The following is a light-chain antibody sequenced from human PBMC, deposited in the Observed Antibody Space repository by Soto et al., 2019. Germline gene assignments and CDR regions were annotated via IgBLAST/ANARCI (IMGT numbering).Light chain of an antibody. CDR2: AAS. CDR1: QGISSY. J-gene: IGKJ1*01. CDR3: QQYYSYRLT. V-gene: IGKV1-8*01. Sequence: AIRMTQSPSSLSASTGYRVTITCRASQGISSYLAWYQQKPGKAPKLLIYAASTLQSGVPSRFSGSGSGTDFTLTISCLQSEDFATYSCQQYYSYRLTFGQGTKVEIK.